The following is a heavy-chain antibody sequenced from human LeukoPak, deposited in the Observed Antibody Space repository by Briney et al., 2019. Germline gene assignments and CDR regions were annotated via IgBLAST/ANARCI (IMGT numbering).Heavy chain of an antibody. CDR3: ARDGVTMVRGATGY. Sequence: GGSLRLSCAASGFTFSSYGMHWVRQAPGKGLDWVASIRYDGGDKYYADSVKGRFTIFRDNSKNTLYLQMNSLRPEDTAVYYCARDGVTMVRGATGYWGQGTLVTVSS. V-gene: IGHV3-30*02. CDR2: IRYDGGDK. CDR1: GFTFSSYG. D-gene: IGHD3-10*01. J-gene: IGHJ4*02.